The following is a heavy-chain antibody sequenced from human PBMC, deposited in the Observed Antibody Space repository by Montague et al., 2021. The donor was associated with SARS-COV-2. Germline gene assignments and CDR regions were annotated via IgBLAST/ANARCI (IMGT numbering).Heavy chain of an antibody. Sequence: SETLSLTCAVYGGSFSGYYWSWIRRPPGKGLERIGEIYHSGSTNYNPSLKSRVTISVDTSKNQFSLRLSSVTAADTAVYYCARDRGVQYQLQMPFYFDYWGQGTLVTVSS. V-gene: IGHV4-34*01. CDR2: IYHSGST. J-gene: IGHJ4*02. CDR3: ARDRGVQYQLQMPFYFDY. CDR1: GGSFSGYY. D-gene: IGHD2-2*01.